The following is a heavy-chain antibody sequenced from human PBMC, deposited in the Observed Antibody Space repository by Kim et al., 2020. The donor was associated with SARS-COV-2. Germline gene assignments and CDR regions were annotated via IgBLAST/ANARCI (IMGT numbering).Heavy chain of an antibody. CDR2: ISYDGSNK. J-gene: IGHJ6*03. D-gene: IGHD6-6*01. V-gene: IGHV3-30*18. CDR1: GFTFSSYG. CDR3: AKVWQYSSRLHGHSLSYMDV. Sequence: GGSLRLSCAASGFTFSSYGMRWVRQAPGKGLEWVAVISYDGSNKYYADSVKGRFTISRDNSKNTLYLQMNSLRAEDTAVYYCAKVWQYSSRLHGHSLSYMDVWGKGTTVTVSS.